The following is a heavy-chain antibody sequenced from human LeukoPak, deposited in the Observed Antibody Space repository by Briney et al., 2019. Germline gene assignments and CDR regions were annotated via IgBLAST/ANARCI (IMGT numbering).Heavy chain of an antibody. CDR3: AKSRDGYWYTFDY. CDR1: GFTFSSYA. CDR2: ISSSGGNT. J-gene: IGHJ4*01. V-gene: IGHV3-23*01. Sequence: PGGSLRLSCAASGFTFSSYAMNWVRQAPGKGLEWESVISSSGGNTYYTDSVKGRFTISRDNSKNTVFLEMNSLRAEDTALYYCAKSRDGYWYTFDYWGQGTPVTVSS. D-gene: IGHD5-24*01.